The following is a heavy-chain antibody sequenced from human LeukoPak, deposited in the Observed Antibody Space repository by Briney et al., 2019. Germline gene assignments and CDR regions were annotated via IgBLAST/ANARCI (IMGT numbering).Heavy chain of an antibody. J-gene: IGHJ3*02. CDR2: ISPYDGDT. CDR3: ARLRGGIYSSRDAFDI. CDR1: GYTFTTNG. Sequence: ASVKVSCKASGYTFTTNGVSWVRQAPGQGLEWLAWISPYDGDTNYTPDLQGRVTLSTDTYTSTAYMELTSLRSDDTAVYYCARLRGGIYSSRDAFDIWGQGTMVTVSS. V-gene: IGHV1-18*01. D-gene: IGHD2-2*01.